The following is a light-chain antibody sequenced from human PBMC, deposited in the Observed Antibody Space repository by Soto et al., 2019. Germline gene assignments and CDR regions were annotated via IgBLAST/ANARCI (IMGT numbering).Light chain of an antibody. J-gene: IGLJ2*01. CDR1: SGSIASNY. V-gene: IGLV6-57*04. CDR3: QSFDISNVV. Sequence: NFMLTQPHSVSESPGKTVTISCTRSSGSIASNYVQWYQQRPGSAPTPVIYEDSQRPSGVPDRFPGSIDSSSNSASLTISRLKTEDEADYYCQSFDISNVVFGGGTKLTVL. CDR2: EDS.